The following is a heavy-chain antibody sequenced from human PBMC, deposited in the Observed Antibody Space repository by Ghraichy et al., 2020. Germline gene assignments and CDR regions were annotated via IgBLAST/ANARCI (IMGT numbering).Heavy chain of an antibody. D-gene: IGHD2/OR15-2a*01. J-gene: IGHJ4*02. Sequence: GESLNISCATSGFTFPAHAMNWIRQAPGKGLEWVSAISATGGSTYYTDSVRGRFIISRDDSKSTLYLQMNDLRAEDTAKYYCVKYQVRPTYLFDCWGQGTLVTVST. CDR2: ISATGGST. CDR1: GFTFPAHA. CDR3: VKYQVRPTYLFDC. V-gene: IGHV3-23*01.